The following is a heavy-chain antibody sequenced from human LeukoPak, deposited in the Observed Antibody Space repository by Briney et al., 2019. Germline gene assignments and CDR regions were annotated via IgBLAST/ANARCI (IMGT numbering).Heavy chain of an antibody. J-gene: IGHJ4*02. CDR1: GYTFTSYD. V-gene: IGHV1-8*01. CDR3: ASYYYDSSGYYYLTPFDY. CDR2: MNPNSGNT. Sequence: ASVKVSCKASGYTFTSYDINWVRQATGQGLEWMGWMNPNSGNTGYAQKFQGRVTMTRNTSISTAYMELSSLRSEDTAVYYCASYYYDSSGYYYLTPFDYWGQGALVTVSS. D-gene: IGHD3-22*01.